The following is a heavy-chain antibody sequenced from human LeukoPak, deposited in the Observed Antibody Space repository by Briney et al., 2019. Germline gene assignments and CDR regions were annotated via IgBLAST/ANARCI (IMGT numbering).Heavy chain of an antibody. J-gene: IGHJ4*02. CDR1: GFTFGIYW. CDR3: TNKDY. V-gene: IGHV3-7*02. Sequence: GGSLRLSCAASGFTFGIYWMTWVRQAPGKGLEWVANIKEDGSDKYYVDSVKGRFTISRDNAKNSLYLQMNSLRAEDTAVYYCTNKDYWGQGALVTASS. CDR2: IKEDGSDK.